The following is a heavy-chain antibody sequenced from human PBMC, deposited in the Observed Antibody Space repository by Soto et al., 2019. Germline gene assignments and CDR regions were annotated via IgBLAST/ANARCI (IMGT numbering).Heavy chain of an antibody. CDR3: AKDLETTAPGVFDP. D-gene: IGHD1-1*01. CDR1: GYTFTSYA. CDR2: INADNGNT. Sequence: ASVKVSCKTSGYTFTSYAMHWVRQAPGQRLEWMGWINADNGNTKYSQKFQGRFTISRDNSKNTLYLQMNSLRAEDTAVYYCAKDLETTAPGVFDPWGQGTLVTVSS. J-gene: IGHJ5*02. V-gene: IGHV1-3*01.